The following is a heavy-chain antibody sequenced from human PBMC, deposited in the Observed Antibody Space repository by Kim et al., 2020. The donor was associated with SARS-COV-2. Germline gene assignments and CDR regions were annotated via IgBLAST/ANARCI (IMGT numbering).Heavy chain of an antibody. V-gene: IGHV3-11*04. CDR1: GLNFYIQY. J-gene: IGHJ4*02. CDR3: APLHFYSSTH. D-gene: IGHD4-4*01. Sequence: GGSLRLSCAASGLNFYIQYMTWIRQAPGKGLEWVSFIGGSDGVVSYADSVRGRFTISRDNARNTVYLQMNSLRVEDTAVYYCAPLHFYSSTHWGQGNLVT. CDR2: IGGSDGVV.